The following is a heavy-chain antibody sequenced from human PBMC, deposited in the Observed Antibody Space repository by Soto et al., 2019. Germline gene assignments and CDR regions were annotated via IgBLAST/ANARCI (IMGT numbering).Heavy chain of an antibody. CDR3: AASYGSGYRAFDS. V-gene: IGHV1-69*02. J-gene: IGHJ4*02. CDR1: GDTFSFYT. D-gene: IGHD3-10*01. CDR2: INPIVSMS. Sequence: QVQLVQSGTEVKKPGSSVKVSCKASGDTFSFYTINWVRQAPGLVLEWVGRINPIVSMSNYAQKFQGRVTMTAEKSTSTAYMELRSLRSDDTAMYFCAASYGSGYRAFDSWGKGALVTVSS.